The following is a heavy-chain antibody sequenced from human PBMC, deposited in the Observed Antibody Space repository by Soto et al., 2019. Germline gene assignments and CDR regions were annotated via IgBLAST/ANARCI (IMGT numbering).Heavy chain of an antibody. Sequence: SETLSLTCTVSGGSVSSGSYYWSWIRQPPGKGLEWIGYIYYSGSTNYNPSLKSRVTISVDTSKNQFSLKLGSVTAADTAVYYCACIFSGGYGYGFYYYGMDVWGQGTTVTVSS. D-gene: IGHD5-18*01. CDR2: IYYSGST. V-gene: IGHV4-61*01. CDR1: GGSVSSGSYY. J-gene: IGHJ6*02. CDR3: ACIFSGGYGYGFYYYGMDV.